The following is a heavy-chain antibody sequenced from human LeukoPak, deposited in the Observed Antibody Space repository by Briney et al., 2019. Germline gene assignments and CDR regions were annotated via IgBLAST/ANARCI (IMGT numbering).Heavy chain of an antibody. D-gene: IGHD3-22*01. V-gene: IGHV4-39*01. Sequence: SETLSLTCTVSGGSISSSSYYWGWIRQPPGKGLEWIGSIYYSGSTYYNPSLKSRVTISVDTSKNQFSLKLSSVTAADTAVYYCASPPSYYYASSAYYWGQGTLVTVPS. J-gene: IGHJ4*02. CDR2: IYYSGST. CDR1: GGSISSSSYY. CDR3: ASPPSYYYASSAYY.